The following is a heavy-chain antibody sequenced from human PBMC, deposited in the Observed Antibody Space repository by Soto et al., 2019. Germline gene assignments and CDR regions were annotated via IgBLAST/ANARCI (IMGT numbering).Heavy chain of an antibody. CDR2: VKSDGITT. J-gene: IGHJ6*02. CDR1: GFTFSSSW. CDR3: ARDYNYGMDV. Sequence: GGSLRLSCAASGFTFSSSWMHWVRQGPGKGLVWVSRVKSDGITTTYADSVKGRFTISRDNAKNTLYLQMNSLRAEDTAVYYWARDYNYGMDVWGQGTTVTVSS. V-gene: IGHV3-74*01.